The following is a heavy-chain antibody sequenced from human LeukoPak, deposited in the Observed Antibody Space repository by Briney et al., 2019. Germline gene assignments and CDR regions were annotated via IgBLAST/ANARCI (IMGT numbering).Heavy chain of an antibody. CDR2: IYYSGST. D-gene: IGHD3-3*01. J-gene: IGHJ6*02. Sequence: SETLSLTCTVSGGSISSGGYYWSWLRQHPGTGLEWIGYIYYSGSTYYNPSLKSRVTISVDTSKNQFSLKLSSVTAADTAVYYCARDFNPKYYDFWSGYLTSSEYGMDVWGQGTTVTVSS. V-gene: IGHV4-31*03. CDR3: ARDFNPKYYDFWSGYLTSSEYGMDV. CDR1: GGSISSGGYY.